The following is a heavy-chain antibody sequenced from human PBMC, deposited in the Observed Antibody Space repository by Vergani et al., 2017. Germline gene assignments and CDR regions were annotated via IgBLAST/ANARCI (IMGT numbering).Heavy chain of an antibody. D-gene: IGHD5-12*01. CDR2: ISSSSSYT. CDR3: AKEYGIVATNFDY. J-gene: IGHJ4*02. V-gene: IGHV3-48*04. CDR1: GFTFSSYA. Sequence: EVQLLESGGGLVQPGGSLRLSCAASGFTFSSYAMSWVRQAPGKGLEWVSYISSSSSYTNYADSVKGRFTISRDNAKNSLYLKMNSLRAEDTAVYYCAKEYGIVATNFDYWGQGTLVTVSS.